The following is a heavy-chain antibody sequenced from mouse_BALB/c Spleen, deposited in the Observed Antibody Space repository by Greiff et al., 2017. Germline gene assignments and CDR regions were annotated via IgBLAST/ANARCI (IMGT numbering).Heavy chain of an antibody. Sequence: VQLQQPGAELVKPGASVKLSCKASGYTFTSYWMHWVKQRPGQGLEWIGEINPSNGRTNYNEKFKSKATLTVDKSSSTAYMQLSSLTSEDSAVYYCARCYDYAMDYWGQGTSVTVSS. D-gene: IGHD1-1*01. CDR2: INPSNGRT. J-gene: IGHJ4*01. V-gene: IGHV1S81*02. CDR3: ARCYDYAMDY. CDR1: GYTFTSYW.